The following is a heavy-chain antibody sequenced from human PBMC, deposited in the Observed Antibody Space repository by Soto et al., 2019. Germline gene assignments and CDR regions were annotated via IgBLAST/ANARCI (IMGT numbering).Heavy chain of an antibody. J-gene: IGHJ4*02. D-gene: IGHD3-3*01. CDR1: GGSISSYY. V-gene: IGHV4-59*01. CDR2: IYYSGST. CDR3: ARVGANDFCSGHTQYYFDY. Sequence: SETLSLTCTVSGGSISSYYWSWIRQPPGEGLEWIGYIYYSGSTNYNPSLKSRVTISVDTSKNQFSLKLSSVTAADTAVYYCARVGANDFCSGHTQYYFDYWGQGTLVTVSS.